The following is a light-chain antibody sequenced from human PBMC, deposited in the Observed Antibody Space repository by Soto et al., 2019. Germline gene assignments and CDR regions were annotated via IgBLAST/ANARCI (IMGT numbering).Light chain of an antibody. J-gene: IGLJ1*01. Sequence: QSVLTQPRSVSGSPGQSVIISCTGTSSDIGGYNYVSWYQQHPGKAPKLMIYDVTKRPSGVPDRFSGSKSGNTASLTISGLQAEDEADYYCSSYAGISKDVFGRCTKVTVL. CDR2: DVT. CDR1: SSDIGGYNY. CDR3: SSYAGISKDV. V-gene: IGLV2-11*01.